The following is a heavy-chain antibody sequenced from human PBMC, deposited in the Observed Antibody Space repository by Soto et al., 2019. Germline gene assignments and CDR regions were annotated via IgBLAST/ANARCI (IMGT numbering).Heavy chain of an antibody. CDR1: GFTFSGSA. D-gene: IGHD5-12*01. J-gene: IGHJ4*02. CDR3: TRHHAEMATIEDY. CDR2: IRSKANSYAT. V-gene: IGHV3-73*01. Sequence: GGSLRLSCAASGFTFSGSAMHWVRQASGKGLEWVGRIRSKANSYATAYAASVKGRFTISRDDSKNTAYLQMNSLKTEDTAVYYCTRHHAEMATIEDYWGQGTLVTVSS.